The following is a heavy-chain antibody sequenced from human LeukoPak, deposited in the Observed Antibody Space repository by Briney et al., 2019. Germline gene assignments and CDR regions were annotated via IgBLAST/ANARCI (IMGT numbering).Heavy chain of an antibody. CDR3: ARTPNWGSGHSWFDP. Sequence: PGGSLRLSCAASGFTFSSYAMSWVRQAPGKGLEWVSAISGSGGSTYYADSVKGRFTISRDNSKNTLYLQMNSLRAEDTAVYYCARTPNWGSGHSWFDPWGQGTLVTVSS. CDR2: ISGSGGST. D-gene: IGHD7-27*01. CDR1: GFTFSSYA. V-gene: IGHV3-23*01. J-gene: IGHJ5*02.